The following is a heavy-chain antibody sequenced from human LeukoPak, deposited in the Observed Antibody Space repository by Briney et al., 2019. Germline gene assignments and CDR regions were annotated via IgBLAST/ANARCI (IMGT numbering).Heavy chain of an antibody. V-gene: IGHV1-18*01. J-gene: IGHJ4*02. CDR2: VSTDSGNT. CDR3: ARFTGLDY. CDR1: GYTFTNYV. Sequence: ASVKVSCKASGYTFTNYVISWVRQAPGQGLEWMGWVSTDSGNTNYAQKFQGRITMTTDTSTSTAYMDLRNLRYDDTAVYYCARFTGLDYWGQGTPITVSS.